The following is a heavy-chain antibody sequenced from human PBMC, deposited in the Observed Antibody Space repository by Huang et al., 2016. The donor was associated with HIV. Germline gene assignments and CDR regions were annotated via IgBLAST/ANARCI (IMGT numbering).Heavy chain of an antibody. J-gene: IGHJ3*02. D-gene: IGHD4-17*01. CDR2: RYPGDSDS. CDR3: ARPRRTEYGDPWDAFDI. CDR1: GYSFNHSW. V-gene: IGHV5-51*01. Sequence: ELQLVQSGAEVQKPGESLTIACKGSGYSFNHSWVAWVRQMPGNGLEWMAVRYPGDSDSRYSPSFQGQVSISADKSINTVYLHWGSLKASDTATYYCARPRRTEYGDPWDAFDIWGQGTMVTVSS.